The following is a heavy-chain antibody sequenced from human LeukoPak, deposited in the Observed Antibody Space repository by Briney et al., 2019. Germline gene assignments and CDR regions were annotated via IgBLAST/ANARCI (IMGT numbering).Heavy chain of an antibody. Sequence: GGTLRLSCAASGFTFSSYGMSWVRQAPGKGLEWVSAISGSGGSTYYADSVKGRFTISRDNSKNTLYLQMNSLRTEDTAVYYCAKDLELVRPPYYFDYWGQGTLVTVSS. D-gene: IGHD3-3*02. J-gene: IGHJ4*02. CDR3: AKDLELVRPPYYFDY. CDR2: ISGSGGST. V-gene: IGHV3-23*01. CDR1: GFTFSSYG.